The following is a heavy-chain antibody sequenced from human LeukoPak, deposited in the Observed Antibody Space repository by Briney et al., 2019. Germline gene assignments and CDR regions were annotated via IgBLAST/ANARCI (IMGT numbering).Heavy chain of an antibody. D-gene: IGHD6-19*01. CDR3: ARDGDREQWREREDCFDP. CDR2: ISAYNGNT. J-gene: IGHJ5*02. V-gene: IGHV1-18*01. Sequence: ASVKVSCKASGYTFTSYGISWVRQAPGQGLEWMGWISAYNGNTNYAQKLHGRVTMTTDTSTSTAYMELRGRRSDDTAVYYCARDGDREQWREREDCFDPWGQGTLVTVSS. CDR1: GYTFTSYG.